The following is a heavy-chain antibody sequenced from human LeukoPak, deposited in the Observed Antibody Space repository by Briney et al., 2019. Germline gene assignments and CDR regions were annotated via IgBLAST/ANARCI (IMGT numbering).Heavy chain of an antibody. CDR2: IYYSGST. CDR1: GGSISSSSYY. Sequence: SETLSLTCTVSGGSISSSSYYWGWIRQPPGKGLEWIGSIYYSGSTYYNPSLKSRVTISVDTSKNQLSLKLSSVTAADTAVYYCARHGLSSGSYDYWGQGTLVTVSS. V-gene: IGHV4-39*01. CDR3: ARHGLSSGSYDY. D-gene: IGHD3-10*01. J-gene: IGHJ4*02.